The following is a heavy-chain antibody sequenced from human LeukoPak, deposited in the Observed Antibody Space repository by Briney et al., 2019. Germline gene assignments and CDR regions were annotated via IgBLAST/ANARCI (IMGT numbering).Heavy chain of an antibody. CDR1: GFTFDDYA. Sequence: GGSLRLSCAASGFTFDDYAMHWVRQAPGKGLEWVSGINNSGSVGYADFVKGRFTISRDKARNSLYLQMNSLRVEDAALYYCAKDFWEGRYGMDVWGQGTTVTVSS. CDR3: AKDFWEGRYGMDV. J-gene: IGHJ6*02. D-gene: IGHD3-10*01. V-gene: IGHV3-9*01. CDR2: INNSGSV.